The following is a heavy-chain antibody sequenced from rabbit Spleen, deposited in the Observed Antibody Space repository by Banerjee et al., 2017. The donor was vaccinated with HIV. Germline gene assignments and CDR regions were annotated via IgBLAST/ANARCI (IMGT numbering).Heavy chain of an antibody. V-gene: IGHV1S45*01. CDR3: ARDLVAVIGWNFSL. CDR2: MDTGDGST. Sequence: QEQLVESGGGLVTLGGSLKLSCKGSGFTLSSYYMCWVRQAPGKGLEWIACMDTGDGSTDYASWVNGRFTISKTSSTTVTLQMTSLTAADTATYFCARDLVAVIGWNFSLWGPGTLVTVS. CDR1: GFTLSSYY. D-gene: IGHD1-1*01. J-gene: IGHJ4*01.